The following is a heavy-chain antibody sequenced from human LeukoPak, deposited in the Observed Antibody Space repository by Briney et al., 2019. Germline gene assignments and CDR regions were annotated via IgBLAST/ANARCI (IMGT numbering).Heavy chain of an antibody. Sequence: SETLSLTCTVSGGSISSYYWSWIRQPPGKGLEWIGYIYYSGSTNYNPSLKSRVTISVDTSKNQFSLKLSSVTAADTAVYYCAREGRRLVRGAFDIWGQGTMVTVSS. CDR2: IYYSGST. V-gene: IGHV4-59*01. CDR3: AREGRRLVRGAFDI. D-gene: IGHD3-10*01. J-gene: IGHJ3*02. CDR1: GGSISSYY.